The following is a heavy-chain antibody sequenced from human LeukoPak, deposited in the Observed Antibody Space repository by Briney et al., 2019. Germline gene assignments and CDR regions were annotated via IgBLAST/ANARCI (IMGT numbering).Heavy chain of an antibody. CDR3: ARAVYSSSAHDHFDY. J-gene: IGHJ4*02. CDR1: GGSISNYF. D-gene: IGHD6-6*01. V-gene: IGHV4-59*12. CDR2: VSYSGKS. Sequence: SETLSLTCIVSGGSISNYFWSWIRQPPGKGLEWIGYVSYSGKSIYNPSLKSRITMSADTSKNQFSLKLSSVTAADTAVYYCARAVYSSSAHDHFDYWGQGTLVTVSS.